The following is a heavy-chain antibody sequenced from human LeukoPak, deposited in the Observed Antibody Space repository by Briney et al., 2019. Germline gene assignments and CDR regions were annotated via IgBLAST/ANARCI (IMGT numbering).Heavy chain of an antibody. J-gene: IGHJ6*03. CDR1: GYTFTGYY. Sequence: GASVKVSCKASGYTFTGYYMHWVRQAPGQGLEWMGRINPNSGGINYAQKFQDRVTMTRDTSISTVYMELSSLRSGDTAVYYRAREGQSSTSQNYYYYYMDVWGKGTTVTVCS. CDR3: AREGQSSTSQNYYYYYMDV. D-gene: IGHD2-2*01. V-gene: IGHV1-2*06. CDR2: INPNSGGI.